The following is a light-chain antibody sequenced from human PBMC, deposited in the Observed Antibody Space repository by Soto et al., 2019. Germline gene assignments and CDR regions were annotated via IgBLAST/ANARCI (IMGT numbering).Light chain of an antibody. J-gene: IGKJ4*01. CDR3: EEYGYAPVS. V-gene: IGKV3-20*01. CDR2: GVS. Sequence: QSTGTVSLCEREKITLAGRASQSVDSSYLAWYQQKPGQAPRLLIYGVSSRATGTPDRFSCFGAGTDLSLTIGVLESEVFAVYYCEEYGYAPVSFAGGTMVDI. CDR1: QSVDSSY.